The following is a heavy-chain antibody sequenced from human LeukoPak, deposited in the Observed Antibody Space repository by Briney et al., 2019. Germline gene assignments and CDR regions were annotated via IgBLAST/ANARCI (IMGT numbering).Heavy chain of an antibody. Sequence: SETLSLTCAVYGGSFSGYYWSWIRQPPGTGLEGIGEINHSGSTNYNPSLKSRVTISVDTSKNQFSLKLSSVTAADTAVYYCAKDWGIFTGYSDYWGQGTLVTVSS. D-gene: IGHD3-9*01. CDR2: INHSGST. CDR1: GGSFSGYY. CDR3: AKDWGIFTGYSDY. V-gene: IGHV4-34*01. J-gene: IGHJ4*02.